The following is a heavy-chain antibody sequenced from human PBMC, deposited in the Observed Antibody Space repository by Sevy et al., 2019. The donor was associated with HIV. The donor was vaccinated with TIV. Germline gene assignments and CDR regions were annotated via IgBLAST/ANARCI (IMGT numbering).Heavy chain of an antibody. J-gene: IGHJ6*02. Sequence: GGSLRLSCAASGFTFSSYAMNWVRQAPGKGLEWVSSIGGSGRYTYYADSVEGRFTISRDNSKNMLYLQMNSLRVADTAVYYCAKGYCSGGTCPRDYYYYGMDVWGQGTTVTVSS. CDR2: IGGSGRYT. D-gene: IGHD2-15*01. V-gene: IGHV3-23*01. CDR1: GFTFSSYA. CDR3: AKGYCSGGTCPRDYYYYGMDV.